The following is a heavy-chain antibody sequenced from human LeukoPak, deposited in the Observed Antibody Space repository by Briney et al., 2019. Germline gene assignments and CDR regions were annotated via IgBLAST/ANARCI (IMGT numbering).Heavy chain of an antibody. D-gene: IGHD2-2*01. CDR2: IYYSGIT. Sequence: PSETLSLTCTVSGGSISSSSHYWGWIRQPPGKGLEWIGRIYYSGITYYNPSLRSRVTISVDTSKNQFSLKLSSVTATDTAVYYCHFKYCSSSTCFYYFDYWGQGTLVTVSS. CDR1: GGSISSSSHY. J-gene: IGHJ4*02. V-gene: IGHV4-39*01. CDR3: HFKYCSSSTCFYYFDY.